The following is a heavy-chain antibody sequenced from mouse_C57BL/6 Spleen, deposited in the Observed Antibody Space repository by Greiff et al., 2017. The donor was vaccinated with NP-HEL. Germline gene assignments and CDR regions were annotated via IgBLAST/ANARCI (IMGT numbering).Heavy chain of an antibody. CDR1: GYTFTSYW. D-gene: IGHD2-2*01. Sequence: QVQLQQSGAELVKPGASVKLSCKASGYTFTSYWMHWVKQRPGQGLEWIGMIHPNSGSTNYNEKFKIKATLTVDKSSSTAYMQLSSLTSEDSAVYYCARGGYGFAYWGQGTLVTVSA. J-gene: IGHJ3*01. CDR3: ARGGYGFAY. CDR2: IHPNSGST. V-gene: IGHV1-64*01.